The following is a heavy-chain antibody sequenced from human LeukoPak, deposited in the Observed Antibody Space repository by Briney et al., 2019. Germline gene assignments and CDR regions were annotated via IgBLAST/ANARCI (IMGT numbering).Heavy chain of an antibody. CDR1: GGSISSGDYY. D-gene: IGHD5-18*01. J-gene: IGHJ4*02. CDR3: ARDAIVDTAIFDY. V-gene: IGHV4-30-4*01. Sequence: SETLSLTCTVSGGSISSGDYYWSWIRQPPGKGLEWIGHIYYSGNTYYNPSLKSRVTISVDTSKNQFSLKLSSVTAADTAVYYCARDAIVDTAIFDYWGQGTLVTVSS. CDR2: IYYSGNT.